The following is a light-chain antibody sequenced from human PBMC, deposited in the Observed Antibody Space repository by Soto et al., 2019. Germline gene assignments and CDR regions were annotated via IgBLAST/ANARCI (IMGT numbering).Light chain of an antibody. V-gene: IGKV1-39*01. J-gene: IGKJ4*01. CDR1: QSISSY. CDR2: AAS. CDR3: QQSYSTPMLT. Sequence: DIQMTQSPSSLSASVGDRVTITCRASQSISSYLNWYQQKPGKAPKLLIYAASSLQSGVPSRFSGSGSRTDFTLTISSLQPEDFATYYCQQSYSTPMLTFGGGTKVEIK.